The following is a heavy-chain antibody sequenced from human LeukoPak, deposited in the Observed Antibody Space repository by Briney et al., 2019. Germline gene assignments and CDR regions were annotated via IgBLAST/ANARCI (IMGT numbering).Heavy chain of an antibody. Sequence: GGSLRLSCVTSGFTFSSYAMGWVRQAPGKGLEWVSGISGSAGSTYYADSVKGRFTISRDNSKNTRYLQMNSLRAEDTAVYYCSRGRYCSSTSCYIDYWGQGTLVTVSS. V-gene: IGHV3-23*01. CDR1: GFTFSSYA. D-gene: IGHD2-2*02. CDR2: ISGSAGST. J-gene: IGHJ4*02. CDR3: SRGRYCSSTSCYIDY.